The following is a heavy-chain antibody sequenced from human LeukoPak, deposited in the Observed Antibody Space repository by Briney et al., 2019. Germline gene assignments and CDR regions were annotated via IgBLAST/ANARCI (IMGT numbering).Heavy chain of an antibody. CDR3: ARDFVYDASGYSHYYDY. V-gene: IGHV3-33*08. D-gene: IGHD4-23*01. CDR2: IWYDASGQ. J-gene: IGHJ4*02. Sequence: GGSLRLSCEASGFTFSSYAMSWVRQAPGKGLEWVAMIWYDASGQHYTDSVKGRFTISRDTSRNTLYLRMNSLRAEDTAVYFCARDFVYDASGYSHYYDYWGQGTLVTVSS. CDR1: GFTFSSYA.